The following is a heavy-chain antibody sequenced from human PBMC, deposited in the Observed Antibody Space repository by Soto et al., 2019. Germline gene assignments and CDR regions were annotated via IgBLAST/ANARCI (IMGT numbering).Heavy chain of an antibody. J-gene: IGHJ6*02. Sequence: QVKLAESGGGVVQPGRSLRLSCAASGFTFSSFGMHWVRQAPGKGLEWVAVISYDGSNKYYADSVKGRFTISRDNSKNTLYLQMNSLRAEDTAVYYCAKALGYCSGGSCYPPGFYYGMDVWGQGTTVTVSS. CDR1: GFTFSSFG. CDR2: ISYDGSNK. V-gene: IGHV3-30*18. CDR3: AKALGYCSGGSCYPPGFYYGMDV. D-gene: IGHD2-15*01.